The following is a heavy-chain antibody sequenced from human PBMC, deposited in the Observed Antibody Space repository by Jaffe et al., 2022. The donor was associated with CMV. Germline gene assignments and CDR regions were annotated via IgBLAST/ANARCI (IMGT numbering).Heavy chain of an antibody. CDR3: ARAKSGWYHYHNGMDV. V-gene: IGHV3-53*01. Sequence: EVQLVESGGRLIQRGGSLRLSCAASGLTVSSNYMSWVRQAPGKGLEWVSFIYSGGTTYYADSVKGRFTISRDISKNTLYLEMDRLRAEDTAVYYCARAKSGWYHYHNGMDVWGQGTKVTVSS. CDR1: GLTVSSNY. J-gene: IGHJ6*02. CDR2: IYSGGTT. D-gene: IGHD6-19*01.